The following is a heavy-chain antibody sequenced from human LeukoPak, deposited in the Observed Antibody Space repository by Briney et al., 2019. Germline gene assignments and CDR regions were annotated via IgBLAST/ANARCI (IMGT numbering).Heavy chain of an antibody. CDR1: GFNFSSYG. CDR3: ARDPVCSSTSCYTEVGDY. Sequence: GGSLRLSCAASGFNFSSYGMHWVRLAPGKGLEWVAFIRYDGSNKYYADSVKGRFTISRDNSKNTLYLQMNSLRAEDTAVYYCARDPVCSSTSCYTEVGDYWGQGTLVTVSS. J-gene: IGHJ4*02. V-gene: IGHV3-30*02. D-gene: IGHD2-2*01. CDR2: IRYDGSNK.